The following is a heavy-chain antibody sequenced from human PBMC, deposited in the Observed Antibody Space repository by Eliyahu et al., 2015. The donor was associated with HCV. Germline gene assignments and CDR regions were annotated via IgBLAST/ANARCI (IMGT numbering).Heavy chain of an antibody. CDR1: GYTFXXYG. V-gene: IGHV1-18*01. J-gene: IGHJ6*02. D-gene: IGHD3-3*01. Sequence: QVQLVQSGAEVKKPGASVKVSCRASGYTFXXYGXSWVXXAXGQGLEWMGWISAYNGNTNYAQKLQGRVTMTTDTSTSTAYMELRSLRSDDTAVYYCARADTYYDFWSGYFPMSYYYYGMDVWGQGTTVTVSS. CDR3: ARADTYYDFWSGYFPMSYYYYGMDV. CDR2: ISAYNGNT.